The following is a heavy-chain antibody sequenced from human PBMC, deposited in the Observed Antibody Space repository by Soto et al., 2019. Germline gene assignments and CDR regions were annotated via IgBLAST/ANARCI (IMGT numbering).Heavy chain of an antibody. CDR3: ARDFCSVAYFFAS. CDR1: GYTFPHQG. CDR2: VSGYNDKT. Sequence: ASVKVTCKASGYTFPHQGISWVRQAPGQGLEWVGWVSGYNDKTKSAQKFQGRVTMTTDTSTSTAYMELRSLRSDDTAVYYCARDFCSVAYFFASWGQGTRVTVS. J-gene: IGHJ4*02. V-gene: IGHV1-18*01. D-gene: IGHD2-15*01.